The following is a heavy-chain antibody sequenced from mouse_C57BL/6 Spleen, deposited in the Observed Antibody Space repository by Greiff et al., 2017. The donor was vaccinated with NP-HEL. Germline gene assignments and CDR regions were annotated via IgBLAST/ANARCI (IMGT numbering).Heavy chain of an antibody. CDR1: GYAFSSSW. J-gene: IGHJ4*01. V-gene: IGHV1-82*01. D-gene: IGHD1-1*01. CDR3: ARVVYGYAMDY. Sequence: QVQLQQSGPELVKPGASVKISCKASGYAFSSSWMNWVKQRPGKGLEWIGRIYPGDGDTNYNGKFKGKATLTADKSSSTAYMQLSSLTSEDSAVYFCARVVYGYAMDYWGQGTSVTVSS. CDR2: IYPGDGDT.